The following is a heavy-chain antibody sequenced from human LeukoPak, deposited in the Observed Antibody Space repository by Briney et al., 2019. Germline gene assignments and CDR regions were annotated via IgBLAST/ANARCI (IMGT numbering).Heavy chain of an antibody. D-gene: IGHD1-14*01. CDR2: NSAYNGNT. V-gene: IGHV1-18*01. CDR3: ARGRVRKGYYYMDV. J-gene: IGHJ6*03. Sequence: ASVKVSCKASGYTYTSHGSSWVRQAPGQGLEWMGWNSAYNGNTNYAQKLQGRVTMTRNTSISTAYMELSSLRSEDTAVYYCARGRVRKGYYYMDVWGKGTTVTVSS. CDR1: GYTYTSHG.